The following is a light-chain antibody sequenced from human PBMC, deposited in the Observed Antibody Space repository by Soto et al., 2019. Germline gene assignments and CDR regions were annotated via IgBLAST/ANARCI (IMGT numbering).Light chain of an antibody. J-gene: IGLJ1*01. V-gene: IGLV2-11*01. Sequence: QSVLTQPRSVSGSPGQSVTISCTGTSSDVGGYNSISWYQQHPGKAPKLMIYDVNKRPSGVPDRFSGSKSGNTASLTISGLQAEDEADYYCCSYAGSRTLVFGTATKLTVL. CDR3: CSYAGSRTLV. CDR1: SSDVGGYNS. CDR2: DVN.